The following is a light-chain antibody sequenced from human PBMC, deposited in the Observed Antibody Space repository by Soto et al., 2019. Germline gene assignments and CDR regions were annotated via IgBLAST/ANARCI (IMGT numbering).Light chain of an antibody. CDR1: SGDVGGYNY. V-gene: IGLV2-11*01. CDR3: CSFAGGYTLDVV. J-gene: IGLJ2*01. Sequence: QSALTQPRSVSGSPGQSVTISCTGTSGDVGGYNYVSWYQHHPGKAPKLMIYEVAQRPSGVPDRFSGSKSGNTASLTIPGLQAEDEADYYCCSFAGGYTLDVVFGGGTKVTVL. CDR2: EVA.